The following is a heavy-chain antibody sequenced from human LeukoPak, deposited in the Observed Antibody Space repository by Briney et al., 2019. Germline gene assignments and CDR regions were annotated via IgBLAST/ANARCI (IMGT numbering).Heavy chain of an antibody. CDR2: INNSGGST. D-gene: IGHD1-26*01. CDR3: GRALGSYFDY. CDR1: GFTFSSYD. V-gene: IGHV3-23*01. J-gene: IGHJ4*02. Sequence: GGSLRLSCAASGFTFSSYDMGWVRQAPGKGLEWVAGINNSGGSTYYVDSVKGRFTISRDNSKNTLYLQMNSLRAEDTAVYYCGRALGSYFDYWGQGTLVTVSS.